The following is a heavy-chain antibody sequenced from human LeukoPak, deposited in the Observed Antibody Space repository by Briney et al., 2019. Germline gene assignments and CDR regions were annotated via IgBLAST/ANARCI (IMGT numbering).Heavy chain of an antibody. V-gene: IGHV3-48*01. J-gene: IGHJ4*02. CDR2: ISTSSRTI. D-gene: IGHD3-3*01. CDR1: GFNVSSYS. Sequence: GGSLRLSCAASGFNVSSYSMNWVRQAPGKGLEWVSYISTSSRTIYYADSVKGRFTISRDNAKNSLFLQMNSLRAEDTAVYYCARDGYDFWSDYPTTLDYWGQGTLVTVSS. CDR3: ARDGYDFWSDYPTTLDY.